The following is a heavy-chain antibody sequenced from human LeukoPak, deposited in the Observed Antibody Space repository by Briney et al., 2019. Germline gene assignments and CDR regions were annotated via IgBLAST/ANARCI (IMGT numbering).Heavy chain of an antibody. CDR1: GDSVSSKSAI. CDR3: ARLSAAGTISVDS. D-gene: IGHD6-13*01. V-gene: IGHV6-1*01. CDR2: TYYRSTWYN. J-gene: IGHJ4*02. Sequence: SQTLSLTCAISGDSVSSKSAIWNWIRQSPSRGLEWLGRTYYRSTWYNDYAVSVKSRITINPDTSKNQFSLKLSSVTAADTAVYYCARLSAAGTISVDSWGQGTLVTVSS.